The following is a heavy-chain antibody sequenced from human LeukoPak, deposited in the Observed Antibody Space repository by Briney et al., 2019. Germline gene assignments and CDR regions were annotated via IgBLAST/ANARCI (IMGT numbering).Heavy chain of an antibody. CDR2: ISSFGSTI. J-gene: IGHJ4*02. Sequence: PGGSLRLSCAASGFIFSSYSMNWVRQAPGKGLEWVSYISSFGSTIYYADSVKGRFTISRDNAKNSLYLQMNSLRAEDTAVYYCARVMVVPSSDFDYWGQGTLVTVSS. CDR1: GFIFSSYS. D-gene: IGHD2-15*01. CDR3: ARVMVVPSSDFDY. V-gene: IGHV3-48*04.